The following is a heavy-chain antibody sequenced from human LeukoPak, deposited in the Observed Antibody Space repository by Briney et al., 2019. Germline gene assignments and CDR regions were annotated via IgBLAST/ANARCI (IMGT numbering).Heavy chain of an antibody. V-gene: IGHV4-4*07. J-gene: IGHJ6*02. CDR1: GGSISNYY. CDR3: ARDHVYGSGSPYYYGMDV. D-gene: IGHD3-10*01. CDR2: IYSTGTT. Sequence: SETLSLTCTVSGGSISNYYWSWIRQPAGKGLEWIGRIYSTGTTNYNPSLRSRVTMSVDTSKSQFSLKLSFVTAADTAVYYCARDHVYGSGSPYYYGMDVWGQGTTVTVSS.